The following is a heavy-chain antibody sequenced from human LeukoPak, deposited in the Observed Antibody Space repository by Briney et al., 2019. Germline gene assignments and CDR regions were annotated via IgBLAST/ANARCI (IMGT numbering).Heavy chain of an antibody. CDR2: IYWDDDK. J-gene: IGHJ4*02. CDR1: GFSLSTSGVG. CDR3: AHRHRNYYGSGSQDDYFDY. D-gene: IGHD3-10*01. V-gene: IGHV2-5*02. Sequence: SGPTLVNPTQTLTLTCTFSGFSLSTSGVGVGWIRQPPAKGLEWLAVIYWDDDKRYSPSLKSRLTITTDTSKTQVVLTMTNMDPVDTATYYCAHRHRNYYGSGSQDDYFDYWGQGTLVTVSS.